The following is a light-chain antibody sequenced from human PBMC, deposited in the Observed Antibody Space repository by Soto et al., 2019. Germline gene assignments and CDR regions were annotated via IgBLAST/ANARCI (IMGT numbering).Light chain of an antibody. V-gene: IGKV2-28*01. CDR2: LGS. CDR3: MQALQTSYT. J-gene: IGKJ2*01. CDR1: QSLLHSNGYNY. Sequence: DIVMTQSPLSLPVTPGEPASISCRSSQSLLHSNGYNYLDWYQQKPGQSPQLLIYLGSNRSSGVPDRFSGSGSGTDFTLKISRVEAEDVGVYYCMQALQTSYTFGQGTKLEIK.